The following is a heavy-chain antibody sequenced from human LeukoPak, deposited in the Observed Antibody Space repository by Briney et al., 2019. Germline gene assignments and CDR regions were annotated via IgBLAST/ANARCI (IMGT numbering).Heavy chain of an antibody. Sequence: GGSLRLSCAASGFTFSSYAMSWVRQAPGKGLEWVSAISGSGGSTYYTDSVKGRFTISRDNSKNTLYLQMNSLRAEDTAVYYCAKRGSSWLARHFDYWGQGTLVTVSS. CDR2: ISGSGGST. J-gene: IGHJ4*02. D-gene: IGHD6-13*01. CDR1: GFTFSSYA. V-gene: IGHV3-23*01. CDR3: AKRGSSWLARHFDY.